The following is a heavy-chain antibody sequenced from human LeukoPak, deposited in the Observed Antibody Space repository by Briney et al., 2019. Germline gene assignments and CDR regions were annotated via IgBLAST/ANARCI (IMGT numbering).Heavy chain of an antibody. CDR3: AKNEFGASDFTAVFEF. D-gene: IGHD4-23*01. CDR1: VFTYDDYA. J-gene: IGHJ3*01. Sequence: GGSLRLSCAASVFTYDDYATEWVRQAPGKGLEWVSGISWNSGSIGYADSVKGRFTISRDNAKNSLYLQMNSLRTEDMAVYYCAKNEFGASDFTAVFEFWGQGKMVTVSS. V-gene: IGHV3-9*03. CDR2: ISWNSGSI.